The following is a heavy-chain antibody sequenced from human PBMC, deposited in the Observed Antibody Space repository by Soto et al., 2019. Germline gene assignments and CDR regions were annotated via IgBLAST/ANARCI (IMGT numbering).Heavy chain of an antibody. J-gene: IGHJ6*02. CDR1: GGTLSSYA. CDR2: IIPIFGTA. Sequence: SVKVSCKASGGTLSSYAISWVRQAPGQGREWMGGIIPIFGTANYAQKFQGRVTITADESTSTAYMELSSLRSEDTALYYCARAVASTPFYYYGIGVFSQLTTV. CDR3: ARAVASTPFYYYGIGV. D-gene: IGHD2-15*01. V-gene: IGHV1-69*13.